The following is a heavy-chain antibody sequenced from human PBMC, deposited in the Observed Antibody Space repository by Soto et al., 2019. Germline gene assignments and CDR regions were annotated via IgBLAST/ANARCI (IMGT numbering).Heavy chain of an antibody. Sequence: QVLLVESGGGVVQPGTSLRLSCAASGFTIGSYGMHWVRQAPGKGLEWVAGLWYDGDDKYYGDSVKGRLTISRDNSRNTLDLQMNSLRAEVTAVYYCVRVPDYGLYYFASWGQGTLVTVSS. J-gene: IGHJ4*02. CDR1: GFTIGSYG. CDR3: VRVPDYGLYYFAS. CDR2: LWYDGDDK. V-gene: IGHV3-33*01. D-gene: IGHD3-10*01.